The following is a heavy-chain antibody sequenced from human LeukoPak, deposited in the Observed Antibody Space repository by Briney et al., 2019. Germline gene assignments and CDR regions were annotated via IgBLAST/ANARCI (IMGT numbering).Heavy chain of an antibody. V-gene: IGHV3-21*01. CDR2: ISSSSSYI. J-gene: IGHJ4*02. D-gene: IGHD3-16*01. CDR1: GFTFSSYS. CDR3: ASLLGGYYAH. Sequence: GGSLRLSCAASGFTFSSYSMNWVRPPPGKGLEWVSSISSSSSYIYYADSVKGRFIISRDNAKNPLYLQMNSLRAQAQAVDYCASLLGGYYAHWGQGTMVTVSS.